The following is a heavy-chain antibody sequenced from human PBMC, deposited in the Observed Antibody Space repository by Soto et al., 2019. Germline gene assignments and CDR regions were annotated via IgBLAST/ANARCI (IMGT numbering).Heavy chain of an antibody. J-gene: IGHJ4*02. D-gene: IGHD2-2*01. V-gene: IGHV3-9*01. CDR3: AKVLKDIVVVPAASFDY. CDR1: GFTFDDYA. CDR2: ISWNSGSI. Sequence: EVQLVESGGGLVQPGRSLRLSCAASGFTFDDYAMHWVRQAPGKGLEWVSGISWNSGSIGYADSVKGRFTISRDNAKNSLYLQMNSLRAEDTALYYCAKVLKDIVVVPAASFDYWGQGTLVTVSS.